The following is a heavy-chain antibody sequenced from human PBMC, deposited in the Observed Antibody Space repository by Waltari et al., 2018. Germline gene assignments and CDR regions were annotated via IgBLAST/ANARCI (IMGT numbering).Heavy chain of an antibody. Sequence: QVQLVQSGAEVKKPGSSVKVSCKASGGTFSSYAIRWVRQAPGQGLEWMGRIIPIFGTANYAQKFQGRVTITADKSTSTAYMELSSLRSEDTAVYYCARAWTRSDIVVVVADAFDIWGQGTMVTVSS. J-gene: IGHJ3*02. CDR3: ARAWTRSDIVVVVADAFDI. CDR1: GGTFSSYA. V-gene: IGHV1-69*08. D-gene: IGHD2-15*01. CDR2: IIPIFGTA.